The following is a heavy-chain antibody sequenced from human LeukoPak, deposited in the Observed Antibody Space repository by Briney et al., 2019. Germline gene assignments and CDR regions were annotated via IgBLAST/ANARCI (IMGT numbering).Heavy chain of an antibody. J-gene: IGHJ4*02. Sequence: PSGTLSLTCAVSGGSISSSNWWSWVRQPPGKGLEWIGEIYHSGSTNYNPSLKSRVTISVDTSKNQFSLKLSSVTAADTAVYYCAGEGNPKGLVPAAIDFRLDYWGQGTLVTVSS. V-gene: IGHV4-4*02. CDR2: IYHSGST. CDR1: GGSISSSNW. CDR3: AGEGNPKGLVPAAIDFRLDY. D-gene: IGHD2-2*01.